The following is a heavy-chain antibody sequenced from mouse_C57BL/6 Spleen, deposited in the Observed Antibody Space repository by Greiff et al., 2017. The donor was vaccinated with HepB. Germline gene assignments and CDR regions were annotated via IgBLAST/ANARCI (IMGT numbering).Heavy chain of an antibody. CDR2: INPSSGYT. CDR3: ARGGTEFVY. CDR1: GYTFTSYT. D-gene: IGHD3-3*01. Sequence: VKLMESGAELARPGASVKMSCKASGYTFTSYTMHWVKQRPGQGLEWIGYINPSSGYTKYNQKFKDKATLTADKSSSTAYMQLSSLTSEDSAVYYCARGGTEFVYWGQGTTLTVSS. V-gene: IGHV1-4*01. J-gene: IGHJ2*01.